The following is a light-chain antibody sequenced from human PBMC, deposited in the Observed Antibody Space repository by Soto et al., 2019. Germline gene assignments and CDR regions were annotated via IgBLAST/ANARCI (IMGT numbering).Light chain of an antibody. Sequence: DIVWTQSPGPLSLSPGERATLSCRASQSVSSSNLAWYQQKPAQAPRLLIYAASRRAPGIPDRFSGSGSGTDFTLTISRLEPEDFAVYYCQQYGSSPSTFGQGTRLEIK. CDR2: AAS. V-gene: IGKV3-20*01. CDR1: QSVSSSN. J-gene: IGKJ5*01. CDR3: QQYGSSPST.